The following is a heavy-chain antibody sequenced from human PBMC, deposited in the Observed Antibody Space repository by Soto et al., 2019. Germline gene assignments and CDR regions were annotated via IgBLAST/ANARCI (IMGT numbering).Heavy chain of an antibody. Sequence: ASVKVSCKVSGYSLTELSMRCVLQAPGKGLEWMGGFDPEDGETIYAQKFQGRVTMTEDTSTDTAYMELSSLRSEDTAVYYCATALRYYYYYMDVWGKGTTVTVSS. V-gene: IGHV1-24*01. CDR1: GYSLTELS. J-gene: IGHJ6*03. CDR3: ATALRYYYYYMDV. CDR2: FDPEDGET.